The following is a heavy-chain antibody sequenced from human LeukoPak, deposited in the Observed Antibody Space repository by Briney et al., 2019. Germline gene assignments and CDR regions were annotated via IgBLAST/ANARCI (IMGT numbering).Heavy chain of an antibody. CDR3: ATMASNVFEY. D-gene: IGHD5-24*01. J-gene: IGHJ4*02. CDR2: IKPDGREK. Sequence: PGASLRLSCAASGFTFSSYAMSWVRQAPGKGLEWVANIKPDGREKYYMPSVKGRFTISRDSAKNSFYLQMNSLRAEDTAVYYCATMASNVFEYWGQGTLVTVSP. CDR1: GFTFSSYA. V-gene: IGHV3-7*03.